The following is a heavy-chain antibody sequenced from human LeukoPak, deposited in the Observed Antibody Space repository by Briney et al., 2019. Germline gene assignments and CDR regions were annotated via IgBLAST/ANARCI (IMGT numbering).Heavy chain of an antibody. Sequence: SVKVSCKASGYTFTGYYMHWVRQAPGQGLEWMGWINPNSGGTNYAQKFQGRVTMTRDTSISTAYMELSRLRSDDTAVYYCARDHCSGGSCYVVLGYWGQGTLVTVSS. D-gene: IGHD2-15*01. V-gene: IGHV1-2*02. CDR1: GYTFTGYY. CDR3: ARDHCSGGSCYVVLGY. J-gene: IGHJ4*02. CDR2: INPNSGGT.